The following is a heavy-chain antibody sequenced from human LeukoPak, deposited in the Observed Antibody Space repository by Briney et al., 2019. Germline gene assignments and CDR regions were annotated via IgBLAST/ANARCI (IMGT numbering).Heavy chain of an antibody. CDR2: IYTSGST. V-gene: IGHV4-61*02. CDR1: GGSISSGSYY. Sequence: SQTLSLTCTVSGGSISSGSYYWSWMRQPAGKGLEWIGRIYTSGSTNYNPSLKSRATISVDTSKSQFSLKLTSVTAADTAVYYCATLTTVVTAYYFDHWGQGTLVTVSS. D-gene: IGHD4-23*01. J-gene: IGHJ4*02. CDR3: ATLTTVVTAYYFDH.